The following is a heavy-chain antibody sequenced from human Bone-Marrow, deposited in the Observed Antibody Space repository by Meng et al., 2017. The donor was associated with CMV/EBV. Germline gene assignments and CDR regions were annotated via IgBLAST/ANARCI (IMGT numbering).Heavy chain of an antibody. CDR3: ARTGGPRDDYYYYGMDV. D-gene: IGHD1-14*01. J-gene: IGHJ6*02. Sequence: GESLKISCAASRITFSSYAMHWVRQAPGKGLEWVAFIRYDGSNKYYADSVKGRFTISRDNSKNTLYLQMNSLRAEDTAVYYCARTGGPRDDYYYYGMDVWGQGTTVTVSS. CDR1: RITFSSYA. CDR2: IRYDGSNK. V-gene: IGHV3-30*02.